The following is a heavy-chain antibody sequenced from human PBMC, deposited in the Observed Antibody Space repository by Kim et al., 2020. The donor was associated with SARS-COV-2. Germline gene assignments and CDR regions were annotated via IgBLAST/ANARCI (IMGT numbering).Heavy chain of an antibody. CDR2: IRSKAYGGTT. Sequence: GGSLRLSCTASGFTFGDYAMSWFRQAPGKGLEWVGFIRSKAYGGTTEYAASVKGRFTISRDDSKSIAYLQMNSLKTEDTAVYYCTRDRPLRFLEWLPLYYFDYWGQGTLVTVSS. D-gene: IGHD3-3*01. CDR1: GFTFGDYA. J-gene: IGHJ4*02. V-gene: IGHV3-49*03. CDR3: TRDRPLRFLEWLPLYYFDY.